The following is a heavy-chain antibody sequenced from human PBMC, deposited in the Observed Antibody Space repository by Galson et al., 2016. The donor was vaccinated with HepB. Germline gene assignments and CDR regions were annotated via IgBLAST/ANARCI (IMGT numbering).Heavy chain of an antibody. Sequence: SLRLSCAASGFTFSNAGMRWVRQAPGKGLECVAFVSYDGRYKYYADSVKGRFTISRDNSKNTLYLQMNSLRADDTALYYCARVQTLVTIFGDYGMDVWGQGTTVTVSS. CDR2: VSYDGRYK. CDR3: ARVQTLVTIFGDYGMDV. CDR1: GFTFSNAG. J-gene: IGHJ6*02. D-gene: IGHD3-3*01. V-gene: IGHV3-30*03.